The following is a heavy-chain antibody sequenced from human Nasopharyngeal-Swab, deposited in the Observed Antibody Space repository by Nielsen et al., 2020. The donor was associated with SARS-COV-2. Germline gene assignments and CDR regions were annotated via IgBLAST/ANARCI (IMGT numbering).Heavy chain of an antibody. CDR1: GFTFSSYW. CDR2: INSDGSST. Sequence: GGSLRLSCAASGFTFSSYWMHWVRQAPGKGLVWVSRINSDGSSTSYADSVKGRFTISSDNAKNTLYLQMNSPRAEDTAVYYCAREGTQWELLDAFDIWGQGTMVTVSS. D-gene: IGHD1-26*01. V-gene: IGHV3-74*01. J-gene: IGHJ3*02. CDR3: AREGTQWELLDAFDI.